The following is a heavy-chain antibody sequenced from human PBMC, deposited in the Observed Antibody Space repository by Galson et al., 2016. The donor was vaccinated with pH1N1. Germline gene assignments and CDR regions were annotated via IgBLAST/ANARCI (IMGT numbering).Heavy chain of an antibody. CDR1: GFSFSRYG. J-gene: IGHJ3*02. CDR2: IRTDGINR. CDR3: EYGSNLDAFDM. D-gene: IGHD5-24*01. V-gene: IGHV3-30*02. Sequence: SLRLSCAAAGFSFSRYGFHWVRQAPGKGLEWVAFIRTDGINRNYADSVKGRFTISRDNSRNTLFLQMNGLRAEDTAVYYCEYGSNLDAFDMWGQGTMVTVSS.